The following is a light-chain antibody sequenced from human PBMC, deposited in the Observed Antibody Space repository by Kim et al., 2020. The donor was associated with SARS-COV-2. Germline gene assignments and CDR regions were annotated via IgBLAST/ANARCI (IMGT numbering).Light chain of an antibody. Sequence: EIVLTQSPGTLSLSPGERATLSCRASQSFSSSYLAWYQQKPGQAPRLLIYGASSRATGIPDRFSGSGSGTDFTLTISRLEPEDFAVYYCQQYGSSPPYTFGQGTKLEI. CDR2: GAS. V-gene: IGKV3-20*01. CDR1: QSFSSSY. CDR3: QQYGSSPPYT. J-gene: IGKJ2*01.